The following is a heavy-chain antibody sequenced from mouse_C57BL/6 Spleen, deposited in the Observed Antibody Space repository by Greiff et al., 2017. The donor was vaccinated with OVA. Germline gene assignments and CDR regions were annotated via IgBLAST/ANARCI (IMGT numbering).Heavy chain of an antibody. J-gene: IGHJ4*01. CDR3: ARGGPHYYGSSYAMDY. Sequence: QVQLQQPGAELVRPGSSVKLSCKASGYTFTSYWMHWVKQRPIQGLEWIGNIDPSDSETHYNQKFKDKATLTVDKSSSTAYMQLSSLTSEDSAVYYSARGGPHYYGSSYAMDYWGQGTSVTVSS. D-gene: IGHD1-1*01. CDR1: GYTFTSYW. CDR2: IDPSDSET. V-gene: IGHV1-52*01.